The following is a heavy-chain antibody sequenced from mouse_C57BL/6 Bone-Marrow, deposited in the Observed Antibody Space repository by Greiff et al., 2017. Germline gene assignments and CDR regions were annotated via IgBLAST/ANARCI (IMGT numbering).Heavy chain of an antibody. CDR2: IYPGDGDT. CDR3: ARRSSSTVVAHWYFDV. J-gene: IGHJ1*03. Sequence: QVQLQQSGAELVKPGASVKISCKASGYAFSSYWMNWVKQRPGKGLEWIGQIYPGDGDTNYNGKFKGKATLTADKSSSTAYRQLSSLTSEVSAVYFCARRSSSTVVAHWYFDVWGTGTTVTVSS. D-gene: IGHD1-1*01. CDR1: GYAFSSYW. V-gene: IGHV1-80*01.